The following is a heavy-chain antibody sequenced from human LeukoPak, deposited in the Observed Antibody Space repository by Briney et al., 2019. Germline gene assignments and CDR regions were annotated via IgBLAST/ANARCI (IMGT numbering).Heavy chain of an antibody. J-gene: IGHJ3*02. CDR1: GFTLSNYW. D-gene: IGHD2-2*01. CDR3: VREDQHLLPDAFDI. Sequence: PGVSLRLSCAASGFTLSNYWMHWVRQAPGKGLVWVSSINTDGSKTSFADSVKGRFTISRDNAKNTLYLQMSSLRADDTAVYFCVREDQHLLPDAFDIWGRGTMVTVSS. CDR2: INTDGSKT. V-gene: IGHV3-74*01.